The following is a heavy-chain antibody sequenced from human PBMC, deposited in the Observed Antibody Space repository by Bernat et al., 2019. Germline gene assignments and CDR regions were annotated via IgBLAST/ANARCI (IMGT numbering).Heavy chain of an antibody. J-gene: IGHJ3*02. D-gene: IGHD3-22*01. CDR1: GFTFSIYV. V-gene: IGHV3-30*02. CDR3: ASTGESSDSSGYVSLTASDI. CDR2: IQYDGSNK. Sequence: QVQLVESGGGVVQPGGSLRLSCAASGFTFSIYVMHWVRQAPGKGLEWVAFIQYDGSNKYYADSVKGRFTISRDNSKNTLYLQMNSLRAEDTAVYYCASTGESSDSSGYVSLTASDIWGQGTMVTVSS.